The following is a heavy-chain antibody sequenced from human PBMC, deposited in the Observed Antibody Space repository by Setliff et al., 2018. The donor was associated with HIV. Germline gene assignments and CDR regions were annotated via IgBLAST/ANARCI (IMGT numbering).Heavy chain of an antibody. CDR1: GFTFSSYA. Sequence: GGSLRLSCAASGFTFSSYAIHWVRQAPGMGLEWVAMIWADEITKFYADSVKGRFTISRDNSKNTMYLQMNTLRVEDTAVYYCARDPPGSGFHLDYWGQGTPVTVSS. D-gene: IGHD5-12*01. V-gene: IGHV3-33*08. CDR3: ARDPPGSGFHLDY. J-gene: IGHJ4*02. CDR2: IWADEITK.